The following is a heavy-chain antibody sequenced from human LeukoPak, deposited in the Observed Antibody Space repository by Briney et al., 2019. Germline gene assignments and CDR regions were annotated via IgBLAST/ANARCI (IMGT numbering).Heavy chain of an antibody. J-gene: IGHJ4*02. CDR2: IYPGDSDT. D-gene: IGHD4-17*01. CDR3: ARTTTLMTTVTRVDY. Sequence: GESLKISCKGSGYSFTSYWIGWVRQMPGKGLEWMGIIYPGDSDTRYSPSFQGQVTISADKSISTAYLQWSSLKASDTAMYYCARTTTLMTTVTRVDYWGQGTLVTVSS. CDR1: GYSFTSYW. V-gene: IGHV5-51*01.